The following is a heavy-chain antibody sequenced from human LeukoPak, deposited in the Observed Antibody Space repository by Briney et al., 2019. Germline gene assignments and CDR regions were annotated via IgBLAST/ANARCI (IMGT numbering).Heavy chain of an antibody. J-gene: IGHJ4*02. CDR3: ARSGYNRFDY. D-gene: IGHD5-24*01. V-gene: IGHV3-23*01. CDR1: GFTFSTYG. CDR2: VSSTGGTT. Sequence: GESLRLSCAASGFTFSTYGMSWVRQAPGKGLEWVSAVSSTGGTTYYADSVKGRFTISRDNSKNTLFLQINSLRAEDTAVYYCARSGYNRFDYWGQGTLVTVSS.